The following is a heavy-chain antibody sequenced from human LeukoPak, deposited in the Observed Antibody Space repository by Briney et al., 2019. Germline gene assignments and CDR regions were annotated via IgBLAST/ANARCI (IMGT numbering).Heavy chain of an antibody. D-gene: IGHD6-19*01. CDR2: IYYNGIT. Sequence: SETLSPTCSVSGGLITSTTYYWVWIRQPPGQGLEWIASIYYNGITYYNASLESRVTRSVDTYMNQFSLRLSSVSAADTSVYYCARQPAVKRGAVACNFDYECRG. CDR1: GGLITSTTYY. CDR3: ARQPAVKRGAVACNFDY. V-gene: IGHV4-39*01. J-gene: IGHJ4*02.